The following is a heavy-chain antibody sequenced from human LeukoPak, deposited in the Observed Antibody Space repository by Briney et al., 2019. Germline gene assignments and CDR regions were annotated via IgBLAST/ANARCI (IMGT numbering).Heavy chain of an antibody. CDR1: GFSFGSYA. J-gene: IGHJ4*02. CDR3: ARAYYSGSGDLYYFDY. D-gene: IGHD3-10*01. CDR2: ISYDGSDK. V-gene: IGHV3-30*04. Sequence: PGGSLRLSCAASGFSFGSYAMHWVRQASGKGLEWVAFISYDGSDKYDADSVKGRFTISRDNSKNTLYLQMNSLRAEDTAVYYCARAYYSGSGDLYYFDYWGQGTLVTVSS.